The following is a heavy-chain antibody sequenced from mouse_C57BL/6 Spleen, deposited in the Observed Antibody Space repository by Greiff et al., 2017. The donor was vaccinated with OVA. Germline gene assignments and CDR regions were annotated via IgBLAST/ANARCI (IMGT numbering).Heavy chain of an antibody. CDR3: ARWGLGSSQFAY. J-gene: IGHJ3*01. CDR2: IHPNSGST. V-gene: IGHV1-64*01. D-gene: IGHD1-1*01. CDR1: GYTFTSYW. Sequence: QVQLQQPGAELVKPGASVKLSCKASGYTFTSYWMHWVKQRPGQGLEWIGMIHPNSGSTNYNEKFKSKATLTVDKSSSTAYMQLSSLTSEDSAVYYCARWGLGSSQFAYWGQGTLVTVSA.